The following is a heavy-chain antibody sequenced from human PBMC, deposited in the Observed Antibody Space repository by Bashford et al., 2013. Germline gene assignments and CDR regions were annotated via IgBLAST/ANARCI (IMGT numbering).Heavy chain of an antibody. CDR3: ARGDVVVPAARSDLYYYYGMDV. Sequence: VASVKVSCKASGYTFTSYGITWVRQAPGQGLEWMGWISAYNGNTNYAQKLQGRVTMTTDTSTSTAYMELRSLRSDDTAVYYCARGDVVVPAARSDLYYYYGMDVWGQGTTVTVSS. J-gene: IGHJ6*02. D-gene: IGHD2-2*01. CDR2: ISAYNGNT. V-gene: IGHV1-18*01. CDR1: GYTFTSYG.